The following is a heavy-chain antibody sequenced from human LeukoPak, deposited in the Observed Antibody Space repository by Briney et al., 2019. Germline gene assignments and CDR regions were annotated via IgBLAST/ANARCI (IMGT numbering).Heavy chain of an antibody. Sequence: GGSLRLSCAASGFTFSDYYMSWIRQAPGKGLEWVPYISSIRSTIHCAASVEGRFTLSRDKAKNSLYLQMSSLRAEHTAVYYCARDRSWFDPWGQGTLVTVSS. CDR1: GFTFSDYY. CDR3: ARDRSWFDP. J-gene: IGHJ5*02. CDR2: ISSIRSTI. V-gene: IGHV3-11*01.